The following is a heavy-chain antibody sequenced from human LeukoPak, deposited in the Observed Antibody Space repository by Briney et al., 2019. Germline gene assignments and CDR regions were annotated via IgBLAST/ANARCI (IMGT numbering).Heavy chain of an antibody. CDR1: GFTFSSYA. CDR2: ISGSGGST. J-gene: IGHJ5*02. D-gene: IGHD3-10*01. V-gene: IGHV3-23*01. Sequence: GGSLRLSCAASGFTFSSYAMSWVRQAPGKGLDWVSAISGSGGSTYYADSVKGRSTISRDNSKNTLYLQMNSLRAEDTAVYYCAKVVTNYYGSGSPNWFDPWGQGTLVTVSS. CDR3: AKVVTNYYGSGSPNWFDP.